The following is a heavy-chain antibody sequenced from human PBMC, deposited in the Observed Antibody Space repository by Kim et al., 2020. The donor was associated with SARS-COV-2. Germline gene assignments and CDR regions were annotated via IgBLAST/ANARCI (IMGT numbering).Heavy chain of an antibody. V-gene: IGHV3-30*04. J-gene: IGHJ4*02. CDR1: GFTFSSYA. CDR3: ARDGMYSSIFDFDY. CDR2: ISYDGSNK. D-gene: IGHD6-13*01. Sequence: GGSLRLSCAASGFTFSSYAMHWVRQAPGKGLEWVAVISYDGSNKYYADSVKGRFTISRDNSKNTLYLQMNSLRAEDTAVYYCARDGMYSSIFDFDYWGQGTLVTVSS.